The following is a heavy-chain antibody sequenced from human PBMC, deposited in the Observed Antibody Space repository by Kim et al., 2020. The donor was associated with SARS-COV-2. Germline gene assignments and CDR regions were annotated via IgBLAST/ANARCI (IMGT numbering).Heavy chain of an antibody. CDR1: GGSISSSSYY. D-gene: IGHD3-10*01. CDR3: ARHVRRYDPGLLWFGELASNYYYYYGMDV. CDR2: IYYSGST. V-gene: IGHV4-39*01. Sequence: SETLSLTCTVSGGSISSSSYYWGWIRQPPGKGLEWIGSIYYSGSTYYNPSLKSRVTISVDTSKNQFSLKLSSVTSADTAVYYCARHVRRYDPGLLWFGELASNYYYYYGMDVWGQGTTVTVSS. J-gene: IGHJ6*02.